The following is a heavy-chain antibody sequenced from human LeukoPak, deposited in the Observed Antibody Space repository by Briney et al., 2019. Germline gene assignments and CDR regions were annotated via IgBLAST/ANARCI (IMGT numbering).Heavy chain of an antibody. J-gene: IGHJ4*02. Sequence: ASVKVSCKASGYTFTGYYIHWVRQAPGQGLEWMGWINPNSGGTNYAQKFQGRVTMTRDTSISTAYMELSRLRSDDTAVYYCARDLGSSDWYLPFDYWGQGTLITVSS. CDR1: GYTFTGYY. D-gene: IGHD6-19*01. CDR3: ARDLGSSDWYLPFDY. V-gene: IGHV1-2*02. CDR2: INPNSGGT.